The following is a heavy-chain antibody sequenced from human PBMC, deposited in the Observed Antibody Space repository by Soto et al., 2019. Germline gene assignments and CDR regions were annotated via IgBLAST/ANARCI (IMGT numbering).Heavy chain of an antibody. Sequence: PGESLKISCAASGFTFSSYGMHWVRQAPGKGLEWVSVIYSGGSTYYADSVKGRFTISRDNSKNTLYLQMNSLRAEDTAVYYCSRTYGDYEVGGYYYYYYYMDVWGKGTTVTVSS. CDR3: SRTYGDYEVGGYYYYYYYMDV. CDR2: IYSGGST. D-gene: IGHD4-17*01. CDR1: GFTFSSYG. V-gene: IGHV3-66*01. J-gene: IGHJ6*03.